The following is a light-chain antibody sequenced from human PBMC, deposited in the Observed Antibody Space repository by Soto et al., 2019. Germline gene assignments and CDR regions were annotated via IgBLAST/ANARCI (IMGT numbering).Light chain of an antibody. CDR2: DAS. CDR1: HDIRDH. Sequence: IQMTQSPSSLSASVGDRVTLTCQASHDIRDHLNWYQQKPGKPPKLLIYDASNLQTGVPSRFSGSGSGPDFTLTISSLQPDDIATYFCHQYYQLSQTFGPGTKVDS. CDR3: HQYYQLSQT. J-gene: IGKJ3*01. V-gene: IGKV1-33*01.